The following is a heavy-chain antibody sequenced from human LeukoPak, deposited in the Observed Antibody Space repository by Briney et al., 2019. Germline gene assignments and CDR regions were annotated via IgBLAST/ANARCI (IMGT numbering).Heavy chain of an antibody. CDR1: RGSFSGYF. Sequence: SETLSLTCDVNRGSFSGYFWSWIRQTPGKGLEWLGEMNDSGSTNYNPSLKSRVTISVAVSKNQYSLRLTSVTAADTAVYYCARKGFVESTGWRGAFDVWGQGTMVTVSS. CDR2: MNDSGST. CDR3: ARKGFVESTGWRGAFDV. V-gene: IGHV4-34*01. J-gene: IGHJ3*01. D-gene: IGHD2-8*02.